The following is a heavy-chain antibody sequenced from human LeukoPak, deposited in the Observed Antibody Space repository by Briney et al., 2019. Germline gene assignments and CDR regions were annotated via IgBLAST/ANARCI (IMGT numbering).Heavy chain of an antibody. CDR2: INSDGSRK. CDR1: GFSFSSSW. V-gene: IGHV3-74*01. CDR3: AKRASGSGTSLYYFDY. Sequence: GGSLRLSCAASGFSFSSSWMHWVRQAPGKGLVWVSCINSDGSRKNYADSVKGRFTISRDNSKNTLYLQMNGLRAEDTAVYYCAKRASGSGTSLYYFDYWGQGTLVTVSS. J-gene: IGHJ4*02. D-gene: IGHD3-10*01.